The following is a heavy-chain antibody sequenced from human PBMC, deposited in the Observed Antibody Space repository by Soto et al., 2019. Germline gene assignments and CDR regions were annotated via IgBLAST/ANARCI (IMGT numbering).Heavy chain of an antibody. D-gene: IGHD6-19*01. CDR2: INPNGGGT. CDR1: EYTFTGYY. V-gene: IGHV1-2*02. J-gene: IGHJ4*02. Sequence: ASVKVSCKASEYTFTGYYLHWVRQAPGQRLEWMGWINPNGGGTIYAQKFQGRLTMTRDASIATAYMELSRLSSDDTAFYYCATSSDWSPLLDYWGQGTLVTVSS. CDR3: ATSSDWSPLLDY.